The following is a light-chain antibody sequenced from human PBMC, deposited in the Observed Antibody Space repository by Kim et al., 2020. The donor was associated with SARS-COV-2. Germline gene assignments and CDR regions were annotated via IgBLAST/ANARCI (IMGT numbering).Light chain of an antibody. CDR3: QQYDKWPRT. V-gene: IGKV3-15*01. Sequence: VSPGERATLSCTASQSVSSNLAWYQQKPGQAPRLLSSAASTRATGIPVRFSGGGSGTDFTLTISSLQSEDFAVYYCQQYDKWPRTFGQGTKVEIK. CDR1: QSVSSN. J-gene: IGKJ1*01. CDR2: AAS.